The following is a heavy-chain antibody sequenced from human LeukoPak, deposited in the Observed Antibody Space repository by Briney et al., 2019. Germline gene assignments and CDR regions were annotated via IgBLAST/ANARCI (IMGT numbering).Heavy chain of an antibody. CDR2: ISTTGSNI. CDR1: AFTLSSYS. Sequence: GGSLRLSSAGSAFTLSSYSINWVRQAPGKGLEWVSYISTTGSNIYYADSVKGRFTISRDNAKNSLYLQMNSLRAEDTATYYCARLKVVMLYGMHVWGQGTTVTVSS. V-gene: IGHV3-48*04. J-gene: IGHJ6*02. CDR3: ARLKVVMLYGMHV. D-gene: IGHD3-22*01.